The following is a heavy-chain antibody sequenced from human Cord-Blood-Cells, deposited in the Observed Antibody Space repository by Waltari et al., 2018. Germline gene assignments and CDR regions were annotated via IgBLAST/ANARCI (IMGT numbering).Heavy chain of an antibody. J-gene: IGHJ4*02. Sequence: QVQLQQWGAGLLKPSATLSLTCAVYGGSFSGYYWSWIRQPPGKGLEWIGKTKHRGSTNPTPSLKSRVPISVDPSKNQFSLKLGSVTAGDPALYTGARLINPGGGGGYWGQGTLVTVSS. D-gene: IGHD3-16*01. CDR3: ARLINPGGGGGY. CDR1: GGSFSGYY. V-gene: IGHV4-34*01. CDR2: TKHRGST.